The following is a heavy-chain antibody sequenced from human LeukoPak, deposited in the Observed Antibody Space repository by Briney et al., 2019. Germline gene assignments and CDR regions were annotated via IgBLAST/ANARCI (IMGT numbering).Heavy chain of an antibody. Sequence: ASVKVSCKASGYTFTGYYMHWVRQAPGQGLEWMGWINPNSGGTNYAQKFQGRVTMTRDTSISTAYMELSRLRSDDTAVYYCAREGGTYYYDSSGYFFDYWGQGTLVPVSS. CDR3: AREGGTYYYDSSGYFFDY. J-gene: IGHJ4*02. V-gene: IGHV1-2*02. D-gene: IGHD3-22*01. CDR2: INPNSGGT. CDR1: GYTFTGYY.